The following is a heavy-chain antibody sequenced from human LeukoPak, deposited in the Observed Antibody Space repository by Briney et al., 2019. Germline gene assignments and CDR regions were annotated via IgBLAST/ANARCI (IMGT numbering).Heavy chain of an antibody. V-gene: IGHV4-34*01. D-gene: IGHD4-11*01. CDR2: INHSGST. CDR3: ARARATVTHRVYYYYYMDV. J-gene: IGHJ6*03. CDR1: GGSFSGYY. Sequence: TSETLSLTCAVYGGSFSGYYWSWIRQPPGKGLEWIGEINHSGSTNYNPSLKSRVTISVDTSKNQFSLKLSSVTAADTAVYYCARARATVTHRVYYYYYMDVWGKGTTVTVSS.